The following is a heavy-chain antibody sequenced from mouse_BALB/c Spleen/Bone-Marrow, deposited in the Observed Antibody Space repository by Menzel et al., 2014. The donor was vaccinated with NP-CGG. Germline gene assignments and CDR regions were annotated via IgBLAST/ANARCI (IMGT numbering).Heavy chain of an antibody. V-gene: IGHV1-4*01. CDR2: INPSSNYT. D-gene: IGHD6-2*01. Sequence: VKLMESGAELARPGASVKMSCKASGYTFTSYTMHWVKQRPGQGLEWIGFINPSSNYTNYNQKFKDKATLTADKSSSTAYMQLSSLTSEDSAVYYCAGVLRWSLDYWGQGTTLTVSS. J-gene: IGHJ2*01. CDR3: AGVLRWSLDY. CDR1: GYTFTSYT.